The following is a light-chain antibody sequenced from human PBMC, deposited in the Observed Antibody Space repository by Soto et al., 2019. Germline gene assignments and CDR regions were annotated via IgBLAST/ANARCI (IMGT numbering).Light chain of an antibody. Sequence: QSALTQPASVSGSPGQSITISCAGTSSDVGSYNFVSWYQQHPGKAPKLMNYEGNKRPSGVSNRFSGSKSGNTASLTISGLQAADEADYYCCSYAGSSTFVVFGGGTKLTVL. V-gene: IGLV2-23*03. CDR1: SSDVGSYNF. CDR2: EGN. CDR3: CSYAGSSTFVV. J-gene: IGLJ2*01.